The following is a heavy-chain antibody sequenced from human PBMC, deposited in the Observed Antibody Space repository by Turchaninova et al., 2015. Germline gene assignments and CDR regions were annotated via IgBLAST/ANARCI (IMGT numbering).Heavy chain of an antibody. CDR3: ARGRYCSSTSCSPFPFDY. D-gene: IGHD2-2*01. J-gene: IGHJ4*02. Sequence: QVQLQQWGAGLLKPSETLSLTCAVYGGSFSGYYWSWIRQPPGKGRAWFGGVMHRGSTNYNPSLKSRVTISVDTSKNQFSLKLSSGTAADTAVYYCARGRYCSSTSCSPFPFDYWGQGTLVTVSS. V-gene: IGHV4-34*01. CDR1: GGSFSGYY. CDR2: VMHRGST.